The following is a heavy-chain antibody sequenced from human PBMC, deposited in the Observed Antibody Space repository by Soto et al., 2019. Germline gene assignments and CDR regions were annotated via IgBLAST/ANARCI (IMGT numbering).Heavy chain of an antibody. D-gene: IGHD4-4*01. CDR2: IIPIFGTA. V-gene: IGHV1-69*01. CDR1: GGTFSSYA. Sequence: QVQLVQSGAEVKKPGSSVKVSCKASGGTFSSYAISWVRRAPGQGLEWMGGIIPIFGTANYAQKFQGRVTITADESTSTAYMELSSLRSEDTAVYYCARSPGYSNYVGVGYFDYWGQGTLVTVSS. J-gene: IGHJ4*02. CDR3: ARSPGYSNYVGVGYFDY.